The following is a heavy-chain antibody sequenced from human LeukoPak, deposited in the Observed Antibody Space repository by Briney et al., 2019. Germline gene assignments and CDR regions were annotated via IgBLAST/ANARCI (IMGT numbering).Heavy chain of an antibody. CDR2: IYYSGST. J-gene: IGHJ4*02. CDR3: ARHLTSCYDY. CDR1: GGSISSSSYY. D-gene: IGHD2-2*01. Sequence: SQTLSLTCTVSGGSISSSSYYWGWIRQPPGKGLEWIGSIYYSGSTYYNPSLKSRVTISVDTSKNQFSLKLSSVTAADTAVYYCARHLTSCYDYWGQGTLVTVSS. V-gene: IGHV4-39*01.